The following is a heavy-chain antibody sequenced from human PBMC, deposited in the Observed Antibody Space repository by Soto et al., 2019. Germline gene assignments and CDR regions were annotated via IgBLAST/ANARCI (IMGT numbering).Heavy chain of an antibody. Sequence: ASVKVSCKASGGTFSSYAISWVRQAPGQGLEWMGGIIPIFGTANYAQKFQGRVTITADESTNTDYMELSSLRSEDTAVYYCARDVGYGLIDYWGQGTLVTVSS. V-gene: IGHV1-69*13. J-gene: IGHJ4*02. CDR2: IIPIFGTA. D-gene: IGHD5-18*01. CDR3: ARDVGYGLIDY. CDR1: GGTFSSYA.